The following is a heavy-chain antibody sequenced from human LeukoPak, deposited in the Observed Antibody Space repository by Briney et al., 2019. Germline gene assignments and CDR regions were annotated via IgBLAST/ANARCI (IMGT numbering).Heavy chain of an antibody. V-gene: IGHV3-7*01. CDR3: ARDRHVYNWNDKDFDY. CDR2: IKQDGSEK. D-gene: IGHD1-1*01. CDR1: GFTFSSYA. Sequence: GRSLRLSCAASGFTFSSYAMHWVRQAPGKGLEWVANIKQDGSEKYYVDSVKGRFTISRDNAKNSLYLQMNSLRAEDTAVYYCARDRHVYNWNDKDFDYWGQGTLVTVSS. J-gene: IGHJ4*02.